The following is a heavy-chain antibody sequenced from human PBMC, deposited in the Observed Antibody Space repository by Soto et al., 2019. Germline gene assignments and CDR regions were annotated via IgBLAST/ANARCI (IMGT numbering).Heavy chain of an antibody. CDR2: LIPLFGTT. CDR1: GGTFSGHA. Sequence: QVQLVQSGAEVKKPGSSVKVSCEASGGTFSGHAISWVRQAPGQGPEWMGGLIPLFGTTQHAQNFRVSLRITSDRSTSTAYMELTRLRLEDTPIYYCARGPNWGYRFASWGQGTLVTVSS. V-gene: IGHV1-69*06. CDR3: ARGPNWGYRFAS. J-gene: IGHJ4*02. D-gene: IGHD7-27*01.